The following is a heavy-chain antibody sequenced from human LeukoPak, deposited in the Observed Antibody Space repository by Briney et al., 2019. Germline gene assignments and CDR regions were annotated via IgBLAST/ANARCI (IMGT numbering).Heavy chain of an antibody. CDR2: VSASGDNT. V-gene: IGHV3-23*01. J-gene: IGHJ4*02. Sequence: AGGSLRFSCAASGFTFSSYAMSWVRQAPGKGLEWVSAVSASGDNTYYAESVKGRFTISRDNSKNTVYLQMTSVTAEDTARYYCAKKRTPVAGANYFDYWGQGILVTVSS. CDR1: GFTFSSYA. CDR3: AKKRTPVAGANYFDY. D-gene: IGHD6-19*01.